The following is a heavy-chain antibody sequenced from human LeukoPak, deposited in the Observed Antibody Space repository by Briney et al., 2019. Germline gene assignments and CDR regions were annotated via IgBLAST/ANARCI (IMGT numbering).Heavy chain of an antibody. J-gene: IGHJ6*02. CDR3: ARLDNSLYGMDV. CDR2: IDWDDDK. D-gene: IGHD4-23*01. V-gene: IGHV2-70*11. CDR1: GFSLITTGMC. Sequence: ESGPTLVKPTQTLTLTCTFSGFSLITTGMCVSWIRQPPGKALEWLARIDWDDDKYYSTSLKTRLTISKDTPKNQVVLTMTNMDPVDTATYYCARLDNSLYGMDVWGQGTTVTVSS.